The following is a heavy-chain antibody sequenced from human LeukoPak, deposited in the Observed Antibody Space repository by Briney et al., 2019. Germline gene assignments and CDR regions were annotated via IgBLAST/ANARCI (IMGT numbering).Heavy chain of an antibody. D-gene: IGHD2-21*02. CDR3: ARDRGIVVVTAAPTNWFDP. Sequence: ASVKVSCKASGYTFTSYYMHWVRQAPGQGLEWMGIINPSGGSTSYAQKFQGRVTMTRDTSTSTVYMELSSLRSEDTAVCYCARDRGIVVVTAAPTNWFDPWGQGTLVTVSS. J-gene: IGHJ5*02. CDR2: INPSGGST. CDR1: GYTFTSYY. V-gene: IGHV1-46*01.